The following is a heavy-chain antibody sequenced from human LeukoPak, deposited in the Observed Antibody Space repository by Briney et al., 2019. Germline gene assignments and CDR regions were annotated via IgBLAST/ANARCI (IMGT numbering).Heavy chain of an antibody. V-gene: IGHV1-18*01. CDR1: GYTFASCV. CDR3: ARDRIVGARIDY. D-gene: IGHD1-26*01. Sequence: AAVKVSCKASGYTFASCVISWVRQAPGQGLEGMGWISAYNGNTNYAQKPQGRVTMTTDTSTSTAYMELRSLRSDDTAVYYCARDRIVGARIDYWGQGTLVTVSS. CDR2: ISAYNGNT. J-gene: IGHJ4*02.